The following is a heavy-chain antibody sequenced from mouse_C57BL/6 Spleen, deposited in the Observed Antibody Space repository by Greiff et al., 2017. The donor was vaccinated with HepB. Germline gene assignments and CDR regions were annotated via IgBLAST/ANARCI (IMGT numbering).Heavy chain of an antibody. CDR3: ARRDWDPYYYAMDY. J-gene: IGHJ4*01. V-gene: IGHV1-9*01. Sequence: QVQLQQSGAELMKPGASVKLSCKATGYTFTGYWIEWVKQRPGHGLEWIGEILPGSGSTNYNEKFKGKATFTADTSSNTADMQLSSLTTEDSAIYYCARRDWDPYYYAMDYWGQGTSVTVSS. CDR2: ILPGSGST. CDR1: GYTFTGYW. D-gene: IGHD4-1*01.